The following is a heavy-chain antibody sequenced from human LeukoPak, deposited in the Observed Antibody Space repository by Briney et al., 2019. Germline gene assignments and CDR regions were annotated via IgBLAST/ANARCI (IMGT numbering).Heavy chain of an antibody. CDR3: ARDAQWELRAFDV. CDR1: GYTFTGYY. CDR2: IIPIFDRP. D-gene: IGHD1-26*01. J-gene: IGHJ3*01. Sequence: SLKVSCKASGYTFTGYYMHWVRQAPGQGLEWMGGIIPIFDRPNYAQKFEGRVTITADKSTNTTYMEISSLTSDDTAVYYCARDAQWELRAFDVWGRGTMVIVSS. V-gene: IGHV1-69*06.